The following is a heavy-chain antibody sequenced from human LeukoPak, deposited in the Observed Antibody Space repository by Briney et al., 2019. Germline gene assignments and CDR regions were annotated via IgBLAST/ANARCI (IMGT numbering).Heavy chain of an antibody. Sequence: PGGSLRLSCAASGFTFSSYWMSWVRQAPGKGLEWVANIKQDGSEKYYVDSVKGRFTISRDNAKNSLYLQMNSLRAEDTAVYYCAGGHSSSWYYFDYWGQGTLVTVSS. CDR3: AGGHSSSWYYFDY. V-gene: IGHV3-7*01. J-gene: IGHJ4*02. CDR1: GFTFSSYW. D-gene: IGHD6-13*01. CDR2: IKQDGSEK.